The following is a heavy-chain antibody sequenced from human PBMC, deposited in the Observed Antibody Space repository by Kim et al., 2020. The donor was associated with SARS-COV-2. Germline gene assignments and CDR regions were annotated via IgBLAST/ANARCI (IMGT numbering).Heavy chain of an antibody. Sequence: SETLSLTCTVSGGSISSGGYYWSWIRQHPGKGLEWIGYIYYSWSTYYNPSLKSRVTISVDTSKNQFSLKLSSVTAADTAVYYCAGDDHYEVLVDWGQGTLVTVSS. V-gene: IGHV4-31*03. CDR2: IYYSWST. CDR1: GGSISSGGYY. J-gene: IGHJ4*02. D-gene: IGHD3-9*01. CDR3: AGDDHYEVLVD.